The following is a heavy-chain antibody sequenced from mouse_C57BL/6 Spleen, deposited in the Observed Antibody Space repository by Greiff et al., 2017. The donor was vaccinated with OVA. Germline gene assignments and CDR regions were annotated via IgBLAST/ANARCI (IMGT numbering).Heavy chain of an antibody. Sequence: EVQLQQSGPELVKPGASVKISCKASGYTFTDYYMNWVKQSHGKSLEWIGDINPNNGGTSYNQKFKGKATLTVDKSSSTAYMELRSLTSEDSAVYYCALWAMDYWGQGTSVTVSS. CDR2: INPNNGGT. CDR3: ALWAMDY. CDR1: GYTFTDYY. V-gene: IGHV1-26*01. J-gene: IGHJ4*01. D-gene: IGHD1-1*02.